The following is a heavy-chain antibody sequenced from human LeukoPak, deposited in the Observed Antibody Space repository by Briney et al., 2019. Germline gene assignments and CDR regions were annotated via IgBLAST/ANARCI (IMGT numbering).Heavy chain of an antibody. CDR3: AARVVVSGGMNV. J-gene: IGHJ6*02. D-gene: IGHD2-15*01. Sequence: PGGSLRLSCVGSGFSFGNVTMTWVRQAPGKGLEWVSSINRRSAYIHYADSVKGRFTISRDNAKSSVFLQMNSLSPEDTADYFCAARVVVSGGMNVWGQGTRVTDSS. CDR2: INRRSAYI. V-gene: IGHV3-21*01. CDR1: GFSFGNVT.